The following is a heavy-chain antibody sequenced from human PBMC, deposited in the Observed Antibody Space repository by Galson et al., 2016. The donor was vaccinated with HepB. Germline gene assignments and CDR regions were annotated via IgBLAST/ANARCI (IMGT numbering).Heavy chain of an antibody. CDR2: ISGDGNST. CDR1: GFTFSSTW. D-gene: IGHD6-13*01. CDR3: TRAVYSSSWLLYYGMDV. J-gene: IGHJ6*02. V-gene: IGHV3-74*01. Sequence: SLRLSCAASGFTFSSTWMHWVRQAPGKGLMWVSRISGDGNSTSYADSGKGRFTISRDNAKNTLYLPLNSLRGEDTAVYYCTRAVYSSSWLLYYGMDVWGQGTTVTVSS.